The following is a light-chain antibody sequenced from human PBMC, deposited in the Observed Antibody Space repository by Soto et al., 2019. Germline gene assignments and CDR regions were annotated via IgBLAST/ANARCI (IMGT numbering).Light chain of an antibody. CDR3: QQFNTYPLT. CDR1: QGISSY. CDR2: AAS. J-gene: IGKJ4*02. Sequence: DIQLTQSPSFLSASVGDRVTITCRASQGISSYLAWYQQKPGKAPKLLIYAASTLQSGVPSRFSGSGFGTEFILTISSLQPEDFATYYCQQFNTYPLTFGGGTKVEI. V-gene: IGKV1-9*01.